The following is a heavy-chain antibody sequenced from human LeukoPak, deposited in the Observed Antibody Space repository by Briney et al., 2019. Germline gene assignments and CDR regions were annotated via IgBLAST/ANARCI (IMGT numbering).Heavy chain of an antibody. CDR1: GYTFTSYG. V-gene: IGHV1-18*01. CDR2: ISAYNGYT. D-gene: IGHD3-3*01. Sequence: ASVKVSCKASGYTFTSYGISWVRQAPGQGLEWMGWISAYNGYTNYAQKLQGRVTMTTDTSTSTAYMELRSLRSDDTAVYYCARVESITIFGVVIGNWFDPWGQGTLVTVSS. J-gene: IGHJ5*02. CDR3: ARVESITIFGVVIGNWFDP.